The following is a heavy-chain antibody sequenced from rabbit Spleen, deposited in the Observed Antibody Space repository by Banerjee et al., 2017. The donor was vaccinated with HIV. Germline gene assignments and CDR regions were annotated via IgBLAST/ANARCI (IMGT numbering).Heavy chain of an antibody. CDR3: ARDTSTSFSSYGMDL. J-gene: IGHJ6*01. CDR1: GVSFNDKDV. V-gene: IGHV1S45*01. CDR2: INMVTGKS. D-gene: IGHD1-1*01. Sequence: QEQLVESGGGLVQPGGSLKLSCKASGVSFNDKDVMCWVRQAPGKGLEWITCINMVTGKSVYASWAKGRFIMSRTSSTKVTLQMTSLTAADTATYFCARDTSTSFSSYGMDLWGPGTLVTVS.